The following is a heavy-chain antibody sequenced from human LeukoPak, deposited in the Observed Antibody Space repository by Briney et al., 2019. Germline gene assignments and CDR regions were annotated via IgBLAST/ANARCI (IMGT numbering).Heavy chain of an antibody. J-gene: IGHJ4*02. CDR3: ARDPDRSYSSGWYYFDY. CDR2: MNPNSGNT. Sequence: ASVKVSCKASGYTFTSYDINWVRQATGQGLEWMGWMNPNSGNTGYAQKFQGRVAMTRDTSISTAYMELSRLRSDDTAVYYCARDPDRSYSSGWYYFDYWGQGTLVTVSS. CDR1: GYTFTSYD. D-gene: IGHD6-19*01. V-gene: IGHV1-8*02.